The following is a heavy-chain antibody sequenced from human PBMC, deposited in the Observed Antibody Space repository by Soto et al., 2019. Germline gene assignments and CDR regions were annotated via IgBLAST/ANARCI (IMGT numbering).Heavy chain of an antibody. V-gene: IGHV3-23*04. D-gene: IGHD2-2*01. J-gene: IGHJ6*02. CDR2: ISDSGGST. CDR3: ATRRDASYYYYGMDV. CDR1: GFTFSTYA. Sequence: EVQLVESGGGLVQPGGSLRLSCAASGFTFSTYAMTWVRQAPGKGLEWVSAISDSGGSTYYADSVKGRFTISSDNSKNTLFVQMNSLRAEDTAVYYCATRRDASYYYYGMDVWGQGTTVTVSS.